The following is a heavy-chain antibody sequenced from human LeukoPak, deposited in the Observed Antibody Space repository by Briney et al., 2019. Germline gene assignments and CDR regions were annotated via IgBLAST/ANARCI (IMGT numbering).Heavy chain of an antibody. Sequence: GGSLRLSCAASGFSFSDYYMSWIRQAPGKGLERVSYISGGSRYTNYADSVKGRFTISRDNAKNSLYLQMNSLRAEDTAVYYCAREYGSGSCFDFWGQGTLVTVSS. CDR2: ISGGSRYT. V-gene: IGHV3-11*05. CDR3: AREYGSGSCFDF. CDR1: GFSFSDYY. D-gene: IGHD3-10*01. J-gene: IGHJ4*02.